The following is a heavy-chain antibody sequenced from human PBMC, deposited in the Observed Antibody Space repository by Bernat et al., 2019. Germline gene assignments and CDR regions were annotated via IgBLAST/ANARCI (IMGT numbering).Heavy chain of an antibody. CDR2: INAGDGNT. CDR1: GYTFTSYA. V-gene: IGHV1-3*01. D-gene: IGHD3-16*01. J-gene: IGHJ4*02. CDR3: GRDVGGRGVRGPFDY. Sequence: QVQLVQSGAEVKKPGASVKVSCKASGYTFTSYAMHWVRQAPGQRLEWMGWINAGDGNTKYSQKFQGRVTITRDTSASTAYMELSSLRSEDTAVYYCGRDVGGRGVRGPFDYWGQGTLVTVSS.